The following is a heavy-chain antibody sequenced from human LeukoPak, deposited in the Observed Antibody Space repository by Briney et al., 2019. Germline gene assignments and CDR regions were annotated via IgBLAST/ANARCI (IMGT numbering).Heavy chain of an antibody. CDR3: ARAAVASPGDV. CDR2: IKPDGSEG. D-gene: IGHD6-19*01. V-gene: IGHV3-7*04. J-gene: IGHJ6*02. CDR1: GFTFSSYW. Sequence: GGSLRLSCAASGFTFSSYWMAWVRQAPGKGLEWVANIKPDGSEGYYVDSLKGRFTIPRDNAENSLFLQMNSLRAEDTAVYYCARAAVASPGDVWGQGTTVTVSS.